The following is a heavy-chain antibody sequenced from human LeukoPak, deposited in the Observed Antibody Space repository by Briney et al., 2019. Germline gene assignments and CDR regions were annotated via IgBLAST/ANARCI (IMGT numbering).Heavy chain of an antibody. J-gene: IGHJ4*02. CDR2: ISTYNGNT. CDR1: GYTFTSYG. V-gene: IGHV1-18*01. D-gene: IGHD3-10*01. Sequence: ASVTVSCKASGYTFTSYGITWVRQAPGQGLEWMGWISTYNGNTNYAQNLRDRLTMTTDASTSTTYMELRSLRSDDTAVYYCARDRSMVRGESGYWGQGTLVTVSS. CDR3: ARDRSMVRGESGY.